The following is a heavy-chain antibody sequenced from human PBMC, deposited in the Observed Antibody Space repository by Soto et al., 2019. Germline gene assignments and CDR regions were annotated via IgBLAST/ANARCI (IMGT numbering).Heavy chain of an antibody. CDR2: ISSSGSTI. D-gene: IGHD4-4*01. Sequence: EVQLVESGGGLVQPGGSLRLSCAASGFTFSSYEMNWVRQAPGKRLEWVSSISSSGSTIYYADSVKGRFTISRDNAQNAVYLQMNGLIAEDTAVYYCASRRADYSNYGRYFAYWGQGTLVTVSS. CDR1: GFTFSSYE. CDR3: ASRRADYSNYGRYFAY. J-gene: IGHJ4*02. V-gene: IGHV3-48*03.